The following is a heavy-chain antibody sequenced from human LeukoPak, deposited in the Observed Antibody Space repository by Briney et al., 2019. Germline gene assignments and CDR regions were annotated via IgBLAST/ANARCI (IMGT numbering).Heavy chain of an antibody. Sequence: ASVKVACKASGYTFTSYGIRWVRQAPEHGLEWMGWIRAYNGNTNYAQKLQGRVTMTTDTSTSTAYMELSRLRSDDTAVYYCARGYYYGSEDNWGQGTLVTVSS. V-gene: IGHV1-18*01. CDR3: ARGYYYGSEDN. D-gene: IGHD3-10*01. CDR2: IRAYNGNT. J-gene: IGHJ4*02. CDR1: GYTFTSYG.